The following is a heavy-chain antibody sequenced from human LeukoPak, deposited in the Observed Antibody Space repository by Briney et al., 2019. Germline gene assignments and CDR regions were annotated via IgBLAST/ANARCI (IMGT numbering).Heavy chain of an antibody. CDR2: IYYSGNT. D-gene: IGHD3-3*01. V-gene: IGHV4-39*07. CDR3: ARDELAIFGVVTRFGTFDI. J-gene: IGHJ3*02. Sequence: SETLSLTCTVSGGSVSNSAYYWAWIRQPPGKGLEWLGTIYYSGNTYDNPSLKSRVTLSVDTSKNQFSLKLSSVTAADTAVYYCARDELAIFGVVTRFGTFDIWGQGTMVTVSS. CDR1: GGSVSNSAYY.